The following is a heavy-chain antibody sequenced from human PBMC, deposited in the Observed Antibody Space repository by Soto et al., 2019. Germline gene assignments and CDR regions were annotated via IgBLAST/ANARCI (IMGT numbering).Heavy chain of an antibody. D-gene: IGHD2-2*02. CDR1: GFSLSTSGMC. V-gene: IGHV2-70*01. CDR3: ARIRVVVVPAAIPRYYYYGMDV. Sequence: SGPTLVNPTQTLTLTCTFSGFSLSTSGMCVSWIRQPPGKALEWLALIDWDDDKYYSTSLKTRLTISKDTSKNQVVLTMTNMDPVDTATYYCARIRVVVVPAAIPRYYYYGMDVWGQGTTVTVSS. CDR2: IDWDDDK. J-gene: IGHJ6*02.